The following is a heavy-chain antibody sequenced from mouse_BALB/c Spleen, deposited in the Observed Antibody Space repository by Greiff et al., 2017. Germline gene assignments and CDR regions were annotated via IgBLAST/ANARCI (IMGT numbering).Heavy chain of an antibody. V-gene: IGHV5-17*02. J-gene: IGHJ3*01. CDR1: GFTFSSFG. CDR3: ARGGYDGWFAY. D-gene: IGHD2-2*01. CDR2: ISSGSSTI. Sequence: EVKLVESGGGLVQPGGSRKLSCAASGFTFSSFGMHWVRQAPEKGLEWVAYISSGSSTIYYADTVKGRFTISRDNPKNTLFLQMTSLRSEDTAMYYCARGGYDGWFAYWGQGTLVTVSA.